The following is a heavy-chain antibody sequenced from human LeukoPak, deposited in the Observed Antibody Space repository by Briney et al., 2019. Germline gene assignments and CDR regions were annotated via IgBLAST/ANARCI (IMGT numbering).Heavy chain of an antibody. CDR2: VVGNGGTT. CDR3: ARERAFYYFDY. J-gene: IGHJ4*02. Sequence: GGSLRLSCAASGFTFTTYTIHWVRQAPGKGLEYVSAVVGNGGTTYYANSVKGRFTISRDNSKNTVYLQMGSMRAEDTAVYYCARERAFYYFDYWGQGALVTVSS. CDR1: GFTFTTYT. V-gene: IGHV3-64*01.